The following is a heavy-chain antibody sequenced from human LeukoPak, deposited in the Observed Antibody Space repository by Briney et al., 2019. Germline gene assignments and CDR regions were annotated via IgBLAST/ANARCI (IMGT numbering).Heavy chain of an antibody. Sequence: GGSLRLSCVASGFTFSNSWMHWVRQGPGKGPVWVSVVNTDGSYTNYADSVKGRFTISRDNAKSTLYLQMDSLSDEDTALYYCARGYSNAWLNWFDPWGQGTLVTVSS. D-gene: IGHD1-26*01. V-gene: IGHV3-74*01. CDR2: VNTDGSYT. CDR1: GFTFSNSW. J-gene: IGHJ5*02. CDR3: ARGYSNAWLNWFDP.